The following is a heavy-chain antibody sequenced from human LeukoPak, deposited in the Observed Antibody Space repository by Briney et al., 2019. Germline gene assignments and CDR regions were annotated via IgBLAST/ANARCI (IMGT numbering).Heavy chain of an antibody. CDR2: IYSGDST. CDR1: GFTVSRNY. Sequence: GGSLRLSCAASGFTVSRNYMSWVRQAPGKGLEWVSIIYSGDSTYYADSVKGRFTISRDNAKNSLYLQMNSLRDEDTAVYYCARDFTLWDYVWGSYRPGYYFDYWGQGTLVTVSS. J-gene: IGHJ4*02. CDR3: ARDFTLWDYVWGSYRPGYYFDY. V-gene: IGHV3-66*01. D-gene: IGHD3-16*02.